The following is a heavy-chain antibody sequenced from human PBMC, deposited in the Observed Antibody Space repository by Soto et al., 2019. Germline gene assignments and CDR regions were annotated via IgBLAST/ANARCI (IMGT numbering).Heavy chain of an antibody. CDR3: ARAGYSYGTGAFDI. CDR2: IYSGGST. V-gene: IGHV3-66*01. CDR1: GFTVSSNY. D-gene: IGHD5-18*01. Sequence: GGSLRLSCAASGFTVSSNYMSWVRQAPGKGLEWVSVIYSGGSTYYADSVKSRFTISRDNSKNTLYLQMNSLRAEDTAVYYCARAGYSYGTGAFDIWGQGTMVTVSS. J-gene: IGHJ3*02.